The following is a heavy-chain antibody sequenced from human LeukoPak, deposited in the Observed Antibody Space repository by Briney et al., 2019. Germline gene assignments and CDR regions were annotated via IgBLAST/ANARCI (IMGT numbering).Heavy chain of an antibody. CDR3: ARGGYGYYDFWSAWNWFDP. CDR2: IIPIFGTA. V-gene: IGHV1-69*05. Sequence: SVKVSCKASGGTFSSYAISWVRQAPGQGLEWMGGIIPIFGTANYAQKFQGRVTITTDESTSTAYMELSSLRSEDTAVYYCARGGYGYYDFWSAWNWFDPWGQGTLVTVSS. J-gene: IGHJ5*02. D-gene: IGHD3-3*01. CDR1: GGTFSSYA.